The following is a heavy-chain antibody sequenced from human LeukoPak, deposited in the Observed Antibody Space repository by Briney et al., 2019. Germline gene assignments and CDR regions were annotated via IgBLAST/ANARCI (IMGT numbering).Heavy chain of an antibody. CDR2: ISWNSGSI. J-gene: IGHJ6*03. CDR3: VKGHCSSSSCFPNYYYYMDV. Sequence: PGGSLRLSCAGSGFTSDEHAMHWVRQAPGKGLEWVSGISWNSGSIAYADSVKGRFTISRDNAKNLLFLQMSSLRAADTALYYCVKGHCSSSSCFPNYYYYMDVWGTGTTVTVSS. V-gene: IGHV3-9*02. D-gene: IGHD2-15*01. CDR1: GFTSDEHA.